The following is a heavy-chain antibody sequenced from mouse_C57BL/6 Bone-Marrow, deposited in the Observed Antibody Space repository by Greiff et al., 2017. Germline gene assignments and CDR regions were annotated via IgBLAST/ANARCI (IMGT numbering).Heavy chain of an antibody. V-gene: IGHV1-63*01. CDR2: IYPGGGYT. CDR1: GYTFTNYW. Sequence: VQLQQSGAELVRPGTSVKMSCKASGYTFTNYWIGWAKQRPGHGLEWIGDIYPGGGYTNYNEKFKGKATLTADKSSSTAYMQFSSLTSEDSAIYYCARRGYYGSSYYWYFDVWGTGTTVTVSS. J-gene: IGHJ1*03. D-gene: IGHD1-1*01. CDR3: ARRGYYGSSYYWYFDV.